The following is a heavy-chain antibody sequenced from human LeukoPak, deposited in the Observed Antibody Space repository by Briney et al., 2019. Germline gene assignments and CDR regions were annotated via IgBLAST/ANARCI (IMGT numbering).Heavy chain of an antibody. Sequence: SETLSLTCTVSGGSISNYYWTWIRQPPGKGLEWIGSIYYDGSANYNPSLKSRVTISLDTPKNQFSLKLSSVTAADTAVYYCARDGGYGSGSALWGQGTLITVSS. CDR3: ARDGGYGSGSAL. CDR1: GGSISNYY. J-gene: IGHJ4*02. V-gene: IGHV4-59*01. D-gene: IGHD3-10*01. CDR2: IYYDGSA.